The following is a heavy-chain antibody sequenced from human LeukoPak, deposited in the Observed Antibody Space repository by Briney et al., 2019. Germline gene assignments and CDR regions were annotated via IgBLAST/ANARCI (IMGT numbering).Heavy chain of an antibody. J-gene: IGHJ6*03. CDR2: IDSRSSTI. Sequence: GGSLRLSCAASGFTFGSYSMNWVRQAPGKGLEWVSYIDSRSSTIYYADSVKGRFTISRDNAKNSLYLQMNSLRDEDTAVYYCARLPRGWLSPLYYYYYMDVWGKGTTVTVSS. D-gene: IGHD3-22*01. V-gene: IGHV3-48*02. CDR3: ARLPRGWLSPLYYYYYMDV. CDR1: GFTFGSYS.